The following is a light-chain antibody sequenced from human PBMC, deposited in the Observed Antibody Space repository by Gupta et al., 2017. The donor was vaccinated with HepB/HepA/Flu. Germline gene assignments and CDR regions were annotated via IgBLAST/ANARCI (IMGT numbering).Light chain of an antibody. CDR1: SSDIGDYSH. CDR3: SSFSRVSTVL. CDR2: AVR. Sequence: QSALTQSASVSASPGQSITISCSRASSDIGDYSHVSWFQLHPGKGPKRIIYAVRNRPSGVSYRFSGSKSGNTASLTISGLQADDEATYYCSSFSRVSTVLFGGGTKLTVL. J-gene: IGLJ2*01. V-gene: IGLV2-14*03.